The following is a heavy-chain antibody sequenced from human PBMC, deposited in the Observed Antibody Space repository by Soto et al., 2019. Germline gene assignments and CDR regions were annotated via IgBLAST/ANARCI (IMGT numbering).Heavy chain of an antibody. CDR2: IKSKTDGGTT. D-gene: IGHD3-3*01. CDR1: GFTFSSAW. Sequence: VGSLRLSCAASGFTFSSAWMSWVRQAPGKGLEWVGRIKSKTDGGTTDYAAPVKGRFTISRDDSKNTLYLQMNSLKTEDTAVYYCTTREYYDFWSGYSWGQGTLVTVSS. CDR3: TTREYYDFWSGYS. J-gene: IGHJ5*02. V-gene: IGHV3-15*01.